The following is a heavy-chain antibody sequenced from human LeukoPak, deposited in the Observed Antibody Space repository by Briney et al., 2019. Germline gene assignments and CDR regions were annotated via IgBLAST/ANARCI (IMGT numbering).Heavy chain of an antibody. CDR3: ARHISHGYNRVRHFEY. Sequence: GESLKISCQGSGYSFSTYWIAWVGQVPGKCLDWRGVIYPDDSDTRYTPSFQGQVTISADTSNSTAYLKWGSLKASDTATSYCARHISHGYNRVRHFEYWAREPWSPSPQ. CDR2: IYPDDSDT. J-gene: IGHJ4*02. CDR1: GYSFSTYW. V-gene: IGHV5-51*01. D-gene: IGHD1-14*01.